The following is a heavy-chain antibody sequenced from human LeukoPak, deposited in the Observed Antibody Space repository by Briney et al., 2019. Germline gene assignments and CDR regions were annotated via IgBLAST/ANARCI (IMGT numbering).Heavy chain of an antibody. J-gene: IGHJ4*02. CDR2: INEDGSRK. D-gene: IGHD4-11*01. Sequence: GGSLRLSCAVSAFTFRNDWMAWVRQAPGKGLEWVANINEDGSRKNYEDSVKGRFSISRDNAKKSLFLEMNSLRVEDTAVYYCTRDRAYSTFDNWGQGTLVTVSS. CDR3: TRDRAYSTFDN. CDR1: AFTFRNDW. V-gene: IGHV3-7*01.